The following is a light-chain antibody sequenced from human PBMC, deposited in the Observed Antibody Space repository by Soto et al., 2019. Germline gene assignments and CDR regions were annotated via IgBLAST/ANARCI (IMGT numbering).Light chain of an antibody. CDR3: QQYGNSGT. V-gene: IGKV3-20*01. CDR1: QSVSSSY. CDR2: GAS. Sequence: EIVLTQSPGTLSLSPGERATLSCRASQSVSSSYLAWYQQKPGQAPRLLIYGASSRATGIPDRFSGSGSGTDFTLTISRLEPEDFAVYFCQQYGNSGTFVQGTKLEIK. J-gene: IGKJ2*01.